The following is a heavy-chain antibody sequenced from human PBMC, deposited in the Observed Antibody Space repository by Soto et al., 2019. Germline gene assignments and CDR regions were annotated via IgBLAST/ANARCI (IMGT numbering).Heavy chain of an antibody. V-gene: IGHV4-30-4*01. D-gene: IGHD5-18*01. CDR2: ISNSGST. J-gene: IGHJ4*02. Sequence: SETLSLTCTVSGGSVTSDEDYWTWIRQSPGKGLEWIGYISNSGSTGYNPSLKTRLSMSVDRSKNQFTLSLTSVTAADAAVYFCATESGSTYGYFDHWGQGTQVTVSS. CDR3: ATESGSTYGYFDH. CDR1: GGSVTSDEDY.